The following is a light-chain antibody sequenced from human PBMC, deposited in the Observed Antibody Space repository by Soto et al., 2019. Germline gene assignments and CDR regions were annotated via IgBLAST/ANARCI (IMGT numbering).Light chain of an antibody. CDR3: AAWDDSLSGVV. Sequence: QSALTQPPSASGTPGQSVTISCSGSSSNIGSNYVYWYQHLPGTAPTLLIYRNNQRPSGVPDRFSGSKSGTSASLAISGLRSEDEADYYCAAWDDSLSGVVFGGGTKLTVL. CDR2: RNN. J-gene: IGLJ2*01. CDR1: SSNIGSNY. V-gene: IGLV1-47*01.